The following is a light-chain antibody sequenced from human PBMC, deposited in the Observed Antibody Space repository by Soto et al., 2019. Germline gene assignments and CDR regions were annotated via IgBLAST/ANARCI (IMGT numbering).Light chain of an antibody. J-gene: IGKJ2*01. Sequence: DIVLTQSPGTLSLSPGERATLSCRASQSVGSSHLAWYQQTPGQAPRLVIYGASNRATGIPDRFSGSGSGTDFTLTISRLEPEDFAVYYCQQYDSSPLYTFGQGTQLEIK. CDR2: GAS. CDR3: QQYDSSPLYT. CDR1: QSVGSSH. V-gene: IGKV3-20*01.